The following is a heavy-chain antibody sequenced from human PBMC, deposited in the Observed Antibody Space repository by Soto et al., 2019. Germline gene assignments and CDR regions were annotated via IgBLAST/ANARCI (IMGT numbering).Heavy chain of an antibody. J-gene: IGHJ5*02. Sequence: PSETLSLTCAVYGGSFSGYYWSWIRQPPGKGLEWIGEINHSGSTNYNPSLKSRVTISVDTSKNQFSLKLSSVTAADTAVYYCARGSGWRVDPWGQGTLVTVSS. CDR1: GGSFSGYY. CDR3: ARGSGWRVDP. D-gene: IGHD2-15*01. CDR2: INHSGST. V-gene: IGHV4-34*01.